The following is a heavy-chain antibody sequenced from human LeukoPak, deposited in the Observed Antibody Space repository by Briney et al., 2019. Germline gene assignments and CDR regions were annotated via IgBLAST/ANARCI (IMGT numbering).Heavy chain of an antibody. CDR2: IYHSGST. Sequence: SETLSLTCAVSGGSISSGGYSWSWIRQPPGKGLEWIGYIYHSGSTYYNPSLKSRVTISVDRSKNQFSLKLSSVTAANTAVYYCARDYGDYVPWYFDLWGRGTLVTVSS. J-gene: IGHJ2*01. CDR3: ARDYGDYVPWYFDL. D-gene: IGHD4-17*01. CDR1: GGSISSGGYS. V-gene: IGHV4-30-2*01.